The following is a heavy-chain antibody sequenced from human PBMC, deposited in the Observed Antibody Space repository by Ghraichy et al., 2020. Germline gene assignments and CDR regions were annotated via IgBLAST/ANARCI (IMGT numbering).Heavy chain of an antibody. D-gene: IGHD1-14*01. CDR2: IKRDGSQK. Sequence: GSLRLSCAASGFTFSNYWMSWVRQAPGKGPEWVANIKRDGSQKYYVDSVKGRFTISRDNAKNSLFLQMNSLRAEDTAVYYCARDHSDYIRNPTDYWGQGTLVTVSS. J-gene: IGHJ4*02. V-gene: IGHV3-7*04. CDR3: ARDHSDYIRNPTDY. CDR1: GFTFSNYW.